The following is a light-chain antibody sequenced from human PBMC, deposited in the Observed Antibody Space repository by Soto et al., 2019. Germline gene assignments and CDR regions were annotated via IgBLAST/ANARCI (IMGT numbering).Light chain of an antibody. CDR3: QQYNSYSPT. J-gene: IGKJ2*01. V-gene: IGKV1-5*01. Sequence: DIQMTQSPSTLSASVGDRVTITCRASQSISSWLAWYQQKPGKAPKLLIYDASSLESGVPSRFSGSGSGTEFTLTISRLQPDDFATYYGQQYNSYSPTFGQGTKLEIK. CDR2: DAS. CDR1: QSISSW.